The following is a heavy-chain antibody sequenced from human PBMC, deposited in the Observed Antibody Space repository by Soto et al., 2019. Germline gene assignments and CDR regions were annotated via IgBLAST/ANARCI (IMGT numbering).Heavy chain of an antibody. D-gene: IGHD4-17*01. CDR1: GFTFSSYA. J-gene: IGHJ4*02. CDR2: ISYDGSNK. V-gene: IGHV3-30-3*01. CDR3: ARSEMADGDYGSTFLDY. Sequence: QVQLVESGGGVVQPGRSLRLSCAASGFTFSSYAMHWVRQAPGKGLEWVAVISYDGSNKYYADSVKGRFTISRDNSKNTLYLQMNSLRAEDTAVYYCARSEMADGDYGSTFLDYWGQGTLVTVSS.